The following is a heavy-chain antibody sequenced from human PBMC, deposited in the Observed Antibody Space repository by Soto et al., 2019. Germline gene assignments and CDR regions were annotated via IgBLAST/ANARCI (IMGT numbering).Heavy chain of an antibody. CDR2: IYSSGGT. Sequence: EVQLVESGGGLIQPGESLRLSCAASGLAVTTTYMSWVRQAPGKGLECVSIIYSSGGTYFAASVKGQFTISRDKSKNTVSLQLTRLGAEHTAVNYCARAPGYSTRTFAYWGRGTLVTVSS. D-gene: IGHD1-1*01. J-gene: IGHJ4*02. CDR3: ARAPGYSTRTFAY. CDR1: GLAVTTTY. V-gene: IGHV3-53*01.